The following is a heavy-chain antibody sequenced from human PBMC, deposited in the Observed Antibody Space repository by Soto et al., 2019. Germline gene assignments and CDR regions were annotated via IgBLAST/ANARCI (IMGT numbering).Heavy chain of an antibody. Sequence: ASVKVSCKASGYTFTTYGISWVRQAPGQGLEWLGWINTHNGNTNYAQNLQGRVIMTADTSTSTAYMELRSLRSDDTAIYYCTREGSAPHYYYGMDAWGQGTTVTVSS. CDR1: GYTFTTYG. V-gene: IGHV1-18*01. CDR2: INTHNGNT. D-gene: IGHD6-19*01. CDR3: TREGSAPHYYYGMDA. J-gene: IGHJ6*02.